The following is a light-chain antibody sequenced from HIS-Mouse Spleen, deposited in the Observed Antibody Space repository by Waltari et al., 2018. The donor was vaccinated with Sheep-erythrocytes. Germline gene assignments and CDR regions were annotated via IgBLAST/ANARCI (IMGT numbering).Light chain of an antibody. CDR3: QAWDSSTAV. J-gene: IGLJ2*01. V-gene: IGLV3-1*01. Sequence: SYELTQPPSVSVSPGQTASITCSGDKLGDKYACWYQQKPGQSPVLVIYQDSKRPSGIPGRLSGSNSENTATLTISGTQAMDEADYYCQAWDSSTAVFGGGTKLTVL. CDR1: KLGDKY. CDR2: QDS.